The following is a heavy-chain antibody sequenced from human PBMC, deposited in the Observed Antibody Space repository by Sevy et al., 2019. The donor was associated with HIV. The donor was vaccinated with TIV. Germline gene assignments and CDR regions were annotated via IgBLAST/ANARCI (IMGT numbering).Heavy chain of an antibody. Sequence: ASVKVSCKASGYTISTYYMHWVRQAPGQGLEWMGIINPSGGSTDYAQKFQGRVSMTRDTSTSTVYMELSSLRSEDTAGYYCAREEWLKFFDYWGQGTLVTVSS. D-gene: IGHD3-3*01. V-gene: IGHV1-46*01. CDR3: AREEWLKFFDY. CDR2: INPSGGST. J-gene: IGHJ4*02. CDR1: GYTISTYY.